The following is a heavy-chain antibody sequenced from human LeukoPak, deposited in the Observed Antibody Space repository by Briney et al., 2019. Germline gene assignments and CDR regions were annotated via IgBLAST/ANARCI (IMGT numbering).Heavy chain of an antibody. CDR1: GGTFSSYA. CDR2: IIPILSIS. J-gene: IGHJ3*02. Sequence: ASVKVSCKASGGTFSSYAIHWVRQAPGQGLEWMGRIIPILSISIYAQKFQGRVTITADKSTSTAYMELSSLRSEDTAVYYCARGERHDILSGGGDTLEIWGQGTMVTVSS. D-gene: IGHD3-9*01. CDR3: ARGERHDILSGGGDTLEI. V-gene: IGHV1-69*04.